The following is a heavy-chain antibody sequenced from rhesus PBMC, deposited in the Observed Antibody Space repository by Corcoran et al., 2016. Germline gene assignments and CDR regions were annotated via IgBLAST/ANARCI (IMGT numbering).Heavy chain of an antibody. Sequence: EVQLVESGGGLVQPGGSLRLSCAASGCTFSSYGMSWVRQAPGKGLEWVSYISNGGGGTSFAESVKGRFTISRENSKNTLSLQMNSLRAEDTAVYYCAKDKGYSGSWHAFDFWGQGLRVTVSS. J-gene: IGHJ3*01. V-gene: IGHV3S5*01. CDR3: AKDKGYSGSWHAFDF. CDR2: ISNGGGGT. D-gene: IGHD6-25*01. CDR1: GCTFSSYG.